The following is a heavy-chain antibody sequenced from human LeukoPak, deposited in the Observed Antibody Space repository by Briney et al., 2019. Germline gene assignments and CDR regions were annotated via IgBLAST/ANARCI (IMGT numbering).Heavy chain of an antibody. CDR3: ATGIDQYYSY. CDR2: IASDGSGT. D-gene: IGHD2-15*01. V-gene: IGHV3-74*01. Sequence: GGSLRLSCAASGFTFSFSSYWMHWVRQAPGKGLVWISRIASDGSGTLYGDSVKGRFTISRDNAKNTVYLELNSLGAEDTAVYFCATGIDQYYSYWGQGTLVTVSS. CDR1: GFTFSFSSYW. J-gene: IGHJ4*02.